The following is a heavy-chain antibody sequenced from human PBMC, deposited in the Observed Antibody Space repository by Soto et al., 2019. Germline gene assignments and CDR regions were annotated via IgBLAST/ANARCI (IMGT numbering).Heavy chain of an antibody. CDR1: GFTFRDYG. J-gene: IGHJ4*02. CDR3: VKDWVGGSNKYYFEY. Sequence: QVQFVESGGGVVRPGRSLRLSCVASGFTFRDYGMHWVRQAPGKGLEWVAGISHHGLKEHYADSVQGRFTISRDNSKKTVYLQLNSLRGDDTAVYYCVKDWVGGSNKYYFEYWGQGTLVTVS. V-gene: IGHV3-30*18. D-gene: IGHD1-26*01. CDR2: ISHHGLKE.